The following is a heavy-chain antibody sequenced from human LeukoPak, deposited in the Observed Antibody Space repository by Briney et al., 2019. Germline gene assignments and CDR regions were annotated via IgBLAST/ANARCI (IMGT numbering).Heavy chain of an antibody. Sequence: GGSLRLSCAASGFSFSTYGMHWVRQAPGKGLEWVTFMQYDGSEEYYADSVKGRFTISRDNSKNTLYLQMDSLRGEDTAVNYCAGKAAAYYFVYWGQGTLVTVSS. CDR1: GFSFSTYG. V-gene: IGHV3-30*02. CDR3: AGKAAAYYFVY. CDR2: MQYDGSEE. J-gene: IGHJ4*02. D-gene: IGHD2-2*01.